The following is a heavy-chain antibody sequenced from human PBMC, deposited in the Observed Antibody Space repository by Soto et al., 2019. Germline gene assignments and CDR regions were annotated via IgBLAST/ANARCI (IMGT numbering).Heavy chain of an antibody. V-gene: IGHV4-39*01. CDR1: GGSISSKNYY. Sequence: QLQLQESGPGLVKPSETLSLTCSVSGGSISSKNYYWGWIRQPPGKGLEWIGIIYYSGTTYYTPSLTSRVIKSGATSKTQFSLKLSSVTAADTAVYFCARRPSYYYYSSGFDPFDYWGQGTLVTVSS. J-gene: IGHJ4*02. CDR3: ARRPSYYYYSSGFDPFDY. D-gene: IGHD3-22*01. CDR2: IYYSGTT.